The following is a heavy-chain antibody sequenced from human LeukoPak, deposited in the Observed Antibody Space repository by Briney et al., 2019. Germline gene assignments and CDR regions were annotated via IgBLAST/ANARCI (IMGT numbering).Heavy chain of an antibody. CDR2: ISAYNGNT. CDR1: GYTFTSYG. V-gene: IGHV1-18*01. CDR3: ARDVEIFGVVHYYYYGMDV. J-gene: IGHJ6*02. D-gene: IGHD3-3*01. Sequence: ASVTVSFEASGYTFTSYGISWVRQAPGQGLEWMGWISAYNGNTNYAQKLQGRVTMTTDTSTSTAYMELRSLRSDDTAVYYCARDVEIFGVVHYYYYGMDVWGQGTTVTVSS.